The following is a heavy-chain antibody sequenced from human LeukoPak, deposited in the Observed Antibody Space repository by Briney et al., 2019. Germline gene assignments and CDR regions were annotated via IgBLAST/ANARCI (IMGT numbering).Heavy chain of an antibody. V-gene: IGHV4-39*06. D-gene: IGHD3-16*02. Sequence: PSETLSLTCTVSGGSISSSSYYWGWIRQPPGKGLEWIGSIYYSGSTYYNPSLKSRVTISVDTSKNQFTLKLSSVTAADTAVYYCARGGPSPVMITFGGVIAYYFDYWGQGTLVTVSS. J-gene: IGHJ4*02. CDR2: IYYSGST. CDR3: ARGGPSPVMITFGGVIAYYFDY. CDR1: GGSISSSSYY.